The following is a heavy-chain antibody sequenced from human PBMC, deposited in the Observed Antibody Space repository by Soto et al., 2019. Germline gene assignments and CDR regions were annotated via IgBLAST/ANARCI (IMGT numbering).Heavy chain of an antibody. D-gene: IGHD3-10*02. CDR2: ISYDGSKE. CDR1: GFTFSGYS. V-gene: IGHV3-30-3*01. J-gene: IGHJ4*02. Sequence: GGSLRLSCAASGFTFSGYSMHWVRQSPGKGLGWVALISYDGSKEYYADSVKGRFTISRDNSKNTLYLQMNGLRAQDTAVSYFSIRAHYVRGSYSLGCLVYWAQGTLVTVSS. CDR3: SIRAHYVRGSYSLGCLVY.